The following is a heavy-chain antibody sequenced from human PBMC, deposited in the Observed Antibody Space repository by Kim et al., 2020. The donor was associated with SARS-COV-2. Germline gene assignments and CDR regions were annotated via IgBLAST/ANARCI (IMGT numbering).Heavy chain of an antibody. D-gene: IGHD1-26*01. CDR1: GCSISISY. CDR2: IYYSGRT. J-gene: IGHJ5*02. CDR3: AREYSGSYGGWFDP. V-gene: IGHV4-59*01. Sequence: SETLSLTCTVSGCSISISYCLWIPPPPGKGLEWIGYIYYSGRTNYNPSLKSRVTISVDTSKNQFSLKLSSVTAADTAVYYCAREYSGSYGGWFDPWGQGTLVTVSS.